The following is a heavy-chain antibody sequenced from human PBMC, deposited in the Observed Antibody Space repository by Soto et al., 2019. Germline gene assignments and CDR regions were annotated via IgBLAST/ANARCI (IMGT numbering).Heavy chain of an antibody. J-gene: IGHJ6*02. Sequence: QVQLVQSGAEVKKPGSSVRVSCKASGTIFSSYTISWVRQAPGQGLEWMGRIIPILGETNSAQKFQARVTLTADKATNTAYMELNSLRLEDTGLYYCARGLGGRMDDWGQGTTVTVSS. CDR2: IIPILGET. V-gene: IGHV1-69*08. CDR3: ARGLGGRMDD. CDR1: GTIFSSYT. D-gene: IGHD3-16*01.